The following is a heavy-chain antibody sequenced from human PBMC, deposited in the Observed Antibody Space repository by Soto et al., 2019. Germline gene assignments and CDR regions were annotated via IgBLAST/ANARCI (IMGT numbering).Heavy chain of an antibody. V-gene: IGHV5-51*01. Sequence: GESLKISCKVSGYSFTSYWIGWARQMPGKGLEWMGIIYPGDSDTRYSPSFQGQVTISADKSISTAYLQWSSLRASDTAMYYCARTAAAGKNYYGVDVWGQGTTVTVSS. CDR1: GYSFTSYW. CDR3: ARTAAAGKNYYGVDV. D-gene: IGHD6-13*01. J-gene: IGHJ6*02. CDR2: IYPGDSDT.